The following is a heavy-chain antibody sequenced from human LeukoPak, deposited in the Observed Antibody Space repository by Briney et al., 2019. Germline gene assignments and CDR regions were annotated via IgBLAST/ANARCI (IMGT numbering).Heavy chain of an antibody. V-gene: IGHV3-23*01. CDR2: ISGGGGST. CDR1: GFTFSSYA. Sequence: GGSLRLSCVVSGFTFSSYAMSWVRQAPGKGLEWVSGISGGGGSTYYADSVKGRVTISRDNSKNTLYLQMNNLRAGDTALYYCAKDGQLWGQGTQVTVSS. D-gene: IGHD5-24*01. CDR3: AKDGQL. J-gene: IGHJ4*02.